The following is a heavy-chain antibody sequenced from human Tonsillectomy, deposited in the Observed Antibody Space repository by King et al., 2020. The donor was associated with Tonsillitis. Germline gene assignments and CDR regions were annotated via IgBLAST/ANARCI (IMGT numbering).Heavy chain of an antibody. D-gene: IGHD5-24*01. J-gene: IGHJ4*02. CDR1: GFTFSSYA. Sequence: DVQLVESGGGLVQPGGSLRLSCVASGFTFSSYAMNWVRQAPGKGLEWGSGIGDSGVLTYYADTVKGRFTISRDNSESTLYLQMNRLRAEDPAVYFCANGGWLASRSGTPFAGWGQGILVTVS. CDR2: IGDSGVLT. CDR3: ANGGWLASRSGTPFAG. V-gene: IGHV3-23*04.